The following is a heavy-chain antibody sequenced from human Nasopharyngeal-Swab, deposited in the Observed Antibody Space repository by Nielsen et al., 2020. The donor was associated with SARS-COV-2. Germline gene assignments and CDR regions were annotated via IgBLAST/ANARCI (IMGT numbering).Heavy chain of an antibody. D-gene: IGHD4-17*01. V-gene: IGHV1-3*01. CDR3: ARDHTVTTDYYYYYYMDV. Sequence: WVRQAPGQRLEWMGWINAGNGNTKYSQKFQGRVTITRDTSASTAYMELSSLRSEDTAVYYCARDHTVTTDYYYYYYMDVWGKGTTVTVSS. J-gene: IGHJ6*03. CDR2: INAGNGNT.